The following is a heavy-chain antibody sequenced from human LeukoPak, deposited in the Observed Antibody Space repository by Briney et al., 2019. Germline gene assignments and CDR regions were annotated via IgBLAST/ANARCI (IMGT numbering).Heavy chain of an antibody. CDR3: ARKIYGSGSYYTN. CDR2: ISSSSSYI. V-gene: IGHV3-21*01. CDR1: GFTFSSYS. J-gene: IGHJ4*02. D-gene: IGHD3-10*01. Sequence: GGSLRLSCAASGFTFSSYSMNWVRQAPGKGLEWVSSISSSSSYIFYADSVKGRFTISRDNAKNSLYLKMNSLRAEDTAVYYCARKIYGSGSYYTNWGQGTLVTVSS.